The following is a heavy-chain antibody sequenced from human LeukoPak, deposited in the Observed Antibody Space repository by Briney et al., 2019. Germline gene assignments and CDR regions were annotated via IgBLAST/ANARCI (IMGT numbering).Heavy chain of an antibody. CDR3: AKTPTVKGINWFDP. Sequence: GGSLRLSCAASGFIFSNYAMSWVRQAPGKGLEWVSAISGSGGSTYYADSVRGRFTISRDNSRNTLYLQMSSLRAEDTAVYYCAKTPTVKGINWFDPWGQGTLVTVSS. D-gene: IGHD4-11*01. V-gene: IGHV3-23*01. J-gene: IGHJ5*02. CDR1: GFIFSNYA. CDR2: ISGSGGST.